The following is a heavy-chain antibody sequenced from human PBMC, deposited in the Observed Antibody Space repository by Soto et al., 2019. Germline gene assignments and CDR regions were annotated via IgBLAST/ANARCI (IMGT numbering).Heavy chain of an antibody. D-gene: IGHD2-21*01. CDR1: GGTFSSYA. CDR2: IIPIFGTA. V-gene: IGHV1-69*13. CDR3: ARDVSLESITIFDC. J-gene: IGHJ4*02. Sequence: ASVKVSFKASGGTFSSYAISWLRQAPGQGLEWMGGIIPIFGTANYAQKFQGRVTITADESTSTAYMELSSLRSEDTAVYYCARDVSLESITIFDCWGQGTLVTVSS.